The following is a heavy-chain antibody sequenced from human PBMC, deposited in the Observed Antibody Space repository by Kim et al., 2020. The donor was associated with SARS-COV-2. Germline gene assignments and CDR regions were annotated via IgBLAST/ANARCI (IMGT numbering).Heavy chain of an antibody. V-gene: IGHV3-30*04. Sequence: GGSLRLSCAASGFIFRSFAIHWVRQAPGKGLEWVAVISYDGSNKYYADSVKGRFTFSRDNSKNTLYLQMSSLRAEDTAVYYCARAGSFLLWDNYYFDYCGQGTLVTVSA. D-gene: IGHD3-10*01. CDR1: GFIFRSFA. J-gene: IGHJ4*02. CDR2: ISYDGSNK. CDR3: ARAGSFLLWDNYYFDY.